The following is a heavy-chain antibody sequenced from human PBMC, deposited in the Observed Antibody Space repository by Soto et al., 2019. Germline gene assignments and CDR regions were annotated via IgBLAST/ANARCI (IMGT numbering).Heavy chain of an antibody. D-gene: IGHD6-25*01. CDR1: GGSITSSSHF. CDR2: IYFTGNT. J-gene: IGHJ5*02. CDR3: AGQTFTIAAASYGRSNGFDP. Sequence: SETLSLTCSASGGSITSSSHFWGWVRQPPGKGLEWIGTIYFTGNTYYTPSLKSRLTMSIDTSKNEFSLILNSVTAADTAVYYCAGQTFTIAAASYGRSNGFDPWGAGTLVTVSS. V-gene: IGHV4-39*01.